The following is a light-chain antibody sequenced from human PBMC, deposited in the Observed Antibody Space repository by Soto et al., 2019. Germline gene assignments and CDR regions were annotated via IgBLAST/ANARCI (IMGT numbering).Light chain of an antibody. CDR1: SSDTGAYNY. V-gene: IGLV2-14*03. J-gene: IGLJ2*01. CDR2: DVN. Sequence: QSALTQPASVSGSPGQSITISCTGTSSDTGAYNYVSWYQQHPGKAPKLMIYDVNIRPSGVSNRFSGSKSGNTASLTISGLQAEDEADYYCTSWTTSTTMIFGGGTKLTVL. CDR3: TSWTTSTTMI.